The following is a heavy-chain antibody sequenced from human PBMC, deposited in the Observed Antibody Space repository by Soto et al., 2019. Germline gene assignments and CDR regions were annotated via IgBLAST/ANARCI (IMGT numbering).Heavy chain of an antibody. J-gene: IGHJ6*03. CDR2: IYYSGST. CDR1: GGSISSYY. D-gene: IGHD3-3*01. V-gene: IGHV4-59*01. CDR3: ARGNYDFWSGYPTYYYYYYMDV. Sequence: SETLSLTCTVSGGSISSYYWSWIRQPPGKGLEWIGYIYYSGSTNYNPSLKSRVTISVDTSKNQFSLKLSSVTAADTAVYYCARGNYDFWSGYPTYYYYYYMDVWGKGTTVTVSS.